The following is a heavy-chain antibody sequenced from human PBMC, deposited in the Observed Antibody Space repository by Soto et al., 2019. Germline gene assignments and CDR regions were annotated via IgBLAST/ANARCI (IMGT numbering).Heavy chain of an antibody. Sequence: ASVKVSCKASGGTISSYTISWVRQAPGQGLEWMGRIIPILGIANYAQKFQGRVTITADKSTSTAYMELSSLRSEDTAVYYCAREYNTDAFDIWGQGTMVTVSS. V-gene: IGHV1-69*02. CDR3: AREYNTDAFDI. J-gene: IGHJ3*02. D-gene: IGHD6-6*01. CDR1: GGTISSYT. CDR2: IIPILGIA.